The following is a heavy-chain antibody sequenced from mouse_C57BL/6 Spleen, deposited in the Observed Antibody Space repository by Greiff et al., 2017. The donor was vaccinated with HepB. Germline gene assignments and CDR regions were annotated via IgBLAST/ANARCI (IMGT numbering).Heavy chain of an antibody. D-gene: IGHD2-5*01. CDR1: GYTFTDYN. Sequence: EVQLQQSGPELVKPGASVKIPCKASGYTFTDYNMDWVKQSHGKSLEWIGDINPNNGGTIYNQKFKGKATLTVDKSSSTAYMELRSLTSEDTAVYYCARRKHYSNPGGFAYWGQGTLVTVSA. CDR2: INPNNGGT. CDR3: ARRKHYSNPGGFAY. V-gene: IGHV1-18*01. J-gene: IGHJ3*01.